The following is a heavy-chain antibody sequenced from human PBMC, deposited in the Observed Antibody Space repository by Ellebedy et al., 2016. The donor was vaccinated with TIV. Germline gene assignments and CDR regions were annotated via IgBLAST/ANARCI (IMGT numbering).Heavy chain of an antibody. J-gene: IGHJ4*02. CDR2: INHSGST. CDR3: ARGPPPRRITMVRGGYFFDY. V-gene: IGHV4-34*01. D-gene: IGHD3-10*01. Sequence: MPSETLSLTCTVSGGSISSYYWSWIRQPPGKGLEWIGEINHSGSTNYNPSLKSRVTISVDTSKNQFSLKLSSVTAADTAVYYCARGPPPRRITMVRGGYFFDYWGQGTLVTVSS. CDR1: GGSISSYY.